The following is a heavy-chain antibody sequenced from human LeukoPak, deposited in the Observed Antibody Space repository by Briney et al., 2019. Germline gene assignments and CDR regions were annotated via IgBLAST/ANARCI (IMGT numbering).Heavy chain of an antibody. J-gene: IGHJ4*02. D-gene: IGHD3-9*01. Sequence: QPGGSLRLSCAASGFSFASYEMNWVRQAPGKGLEWVSRISSDGRVETYLDSVRGRFTMSRDNAKDLLFLQMNGLRAEDTAVYYCARDSLNGPFVISLDYWGQGALVTVSS. CDR3: ARDSLNGPFVISLDY. V-gene: IGHV3-48*03. CDR1: GFSFASYE. CDR2: ISSDGRVE.